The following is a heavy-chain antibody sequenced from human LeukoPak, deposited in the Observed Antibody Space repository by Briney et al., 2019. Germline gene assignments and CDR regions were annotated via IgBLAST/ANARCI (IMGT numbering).Heavy chain of an antibody. J-gene: IGHJ4*02. Sequence: GGSLRLSCAASGLTFSSYAMSWVRQAPGKGLEWVSAISGSGGSTYYADSVKGRFTISRDNSKNTLYLQMNSLRAEDTAVYYCAKVAWGITMIKGGYYFDYWGQGTLVTVSS. V-gene: IGHV3-23*01. CDR1: GLTFSSYA. CDR2: ISGSGGST. CDR3: AKVAWGITMIKGGYYFDY. D-gene: IGHD3-22*01.